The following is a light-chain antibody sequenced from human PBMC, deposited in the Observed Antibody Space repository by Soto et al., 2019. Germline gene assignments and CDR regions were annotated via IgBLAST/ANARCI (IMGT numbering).Light chain of an antibody. J-gene: IGLJ2*01. CDR3: ATWDGSLPGEV. CDR2: DNN. V-gene: IGLV1-51*01. CDR1: XXXIVNNY. Sequence: QSALTQSPSVSAAPXQKVTXSXSXXXXXIVNNYVSWYQQLPGTAPKLLIYDNNKRPSGIPDRFSGSKSGTSGTLDITGLQTGDEADYYCATWDGSLPGEVFGGGTKLTVL.